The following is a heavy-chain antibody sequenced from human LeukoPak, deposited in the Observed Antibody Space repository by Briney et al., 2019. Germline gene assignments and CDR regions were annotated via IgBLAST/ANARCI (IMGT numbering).Heavy chain of an antibody. CDR2: INPNSGGT. Sequence: ASVKVSCRASGYTFTGCYMHWVRQAPGQGLEWMGWINPNSGGTNYAQKFQGRVIMTRDTSISTAYMELSRLRSDDTAVYYCARAYCSSTSCYSYYYYMDVWGKGTTVTVSS. CDR1: GYTFTGCY. V-gene: IGHV1-2*02. CDR3: ARAYCSSTSCYSYYYYMDV. D-gene: IGHD2-2*02. J-gene: IGHJ6*03.